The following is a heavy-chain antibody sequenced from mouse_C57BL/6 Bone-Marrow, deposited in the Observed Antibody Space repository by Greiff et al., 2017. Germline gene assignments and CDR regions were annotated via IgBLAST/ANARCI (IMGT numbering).Heavy chain of an antibody. CDR1: GYTFTSYW. CDR3: AHGNYFYWYFAG. CDR2: IDPNRGCT. D-gene: IGHD2-1*01. V-gene: IGHV1-72*01. J-gene: IGHJ1*03. Sequence: QVQLQQPGAELVKPGASVKLSCKASGYTFTSYWMHWVKQRPGRGLEWIGRIDPNRGCTKYNEKFKSKATLTVDKPSRTAYMLLSSLTSEASAVYYGAHGNYFYWYFAGWGTGTTVTVSS.